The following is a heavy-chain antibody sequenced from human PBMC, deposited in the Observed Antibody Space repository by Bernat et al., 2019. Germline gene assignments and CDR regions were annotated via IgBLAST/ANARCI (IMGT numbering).Heavy chain of an antibody. J-gene: IGHJ6*03. CDR2: INPNSGGT. Sequence: QVQLVQSGAEVKKPGASVKVSCKASGYTFTGYYMHWVRQAPGQGLEWMGWINPNSGGTNYAQKFQGWVTMTRDTSISTAYMELSRLRSDDTAVYYCAREVVVVVAATPGSDYYYYYMDVWGKGTTVTVSS. V-gene: IGHV1-2*04. CDR1: GYTFTGYY. D-gene: IGHD2-15*01. CDR3: AREVVVVVAATPGSDYYYYYMDV.